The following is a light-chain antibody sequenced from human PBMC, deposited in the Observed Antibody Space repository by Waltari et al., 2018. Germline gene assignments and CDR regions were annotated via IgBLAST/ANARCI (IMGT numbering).Light chain of an antibody. CDR1: QSISNW. V-gene: IGKV1-5*03. Sequence: DIQMTQSPSSLSASVGDTVTITGRASQSISNWFAWYQLKTGKAPSVLIYKASIWIRGVPSRFSASRSVTQFTLTISSLQPGDFATYYCQQYNTYSSFRQGTKLEIK. J-gene: IGKJ2*01. CDR2: KAS. CDR3: QQYNTYSS.